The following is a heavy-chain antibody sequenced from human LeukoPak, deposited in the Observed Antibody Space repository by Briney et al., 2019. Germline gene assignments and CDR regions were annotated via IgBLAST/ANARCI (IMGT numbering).Heavy chain of an antibody. J-gene: IGHJ4*02. CDR3: ARAPVTSCRGAFCYPFDL. CDR2: TSSSDDGT. V-gene: IGHV3-23*01. Sequence: GGSLRLSCAASGFPLSSYAMSWVRQVPGRGLEWVSATSSSDDGTYHADSVRGRFTIYRDNFRNTLYLQMNRLRVEDAALYYCARAPVTSCRGAFCYPFDLWGQGVLVTVSS. D-gene: IGHD2-21*01. CDR1: GFPLSSYA.